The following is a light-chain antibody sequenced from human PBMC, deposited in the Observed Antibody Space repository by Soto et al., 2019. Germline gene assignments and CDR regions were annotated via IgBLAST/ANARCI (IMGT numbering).Light chain of an antibody. CDR1: QSISSW. Sequence: DIQMTQSPSTLSASVGDRVTITCRASQSISSWLAWYQQKPGKAPKLLIYKASSLESGVPSSFSGSGSGTEFTLTISSLQPDDFATYYCQIDNSDSTFGQGTKVEIK. CDR3: QIDNSDST. CDR2: KAS. J-gene: IGKJ1*01. V-gene: IGKV1-5*03.